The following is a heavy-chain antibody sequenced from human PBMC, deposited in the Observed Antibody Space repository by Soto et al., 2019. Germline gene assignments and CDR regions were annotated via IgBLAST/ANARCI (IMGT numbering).Heavy chain of an antibody. V-gene: IGHV1-69*01. CDR2: IIPIFGTA. CDR3: ARDGWYYDSSGNRNYYFDY. Sequence: QVQLVQSGAGVKKPGSSVKVSCKASGGTFSSYAISWVRQAPGQGLEWMGGIIPIFGTANYAQKFQGRVTITADESTSTAYMELSSLRSEDTAVYYCARDGWYYDSSGNRNYYFDYWGQGTLVTVSS. D-gene: IGHD3-22*01. CDR1: GGTFSSYA. J-gene: IGHJ4*02.